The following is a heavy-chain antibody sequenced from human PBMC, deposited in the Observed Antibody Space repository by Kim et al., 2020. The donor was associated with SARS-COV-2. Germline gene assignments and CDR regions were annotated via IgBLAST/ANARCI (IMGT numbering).Heavy chain of an antibody. Sequence: NYHPPLKSRVTISVDTSKNQFSLKLSSVTAADTAVYYCARVRLWGDAFDIWGQGTMVTVSS. D-gene: IGHD3-10*01. CDR3: ARVRLWGDAFDI. V-gene: IGHV4-59*01. J-gene: IGHJ3*02.